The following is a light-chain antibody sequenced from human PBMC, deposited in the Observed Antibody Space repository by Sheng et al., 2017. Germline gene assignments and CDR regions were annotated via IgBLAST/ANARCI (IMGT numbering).Light chain of an antibody. J-gene: IGLJ3*02. CDR3: GTWDSGLSAGV. CDR1: SSNIGNNY. CDR2: DDY. Sequence: QSVLTQPPSVSAAPGQKVTISCSGSSSNIGNNYVSWYQHLSGRAPKLLIYDDYERPSGISDRFSGSKSGTSATLGISGLQTGDEADYYCGTWDSGLSAGVFGGGTRLTVL. V-gene: IGLV1-51*01.